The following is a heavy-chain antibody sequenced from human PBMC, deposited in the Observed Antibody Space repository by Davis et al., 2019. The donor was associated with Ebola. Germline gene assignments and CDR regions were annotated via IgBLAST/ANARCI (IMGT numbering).Heavy chain of an antibody. CDR1: GDSISNYY. V-gene: IGHV4-59*01. CDR3: ARVLWSGYSLDALDL. Sequence: PSETLSLSCTISGDSISNYYLSWIRQPPGKGLEWIALIYHLGTTNYNPSLKSRVTISLDTSKNQFSLKLRSVTAGDTAVYYCARVLWSGYSLDALDLWGQGTLVPVSS. D-gene: IGHD3-3*01. J-gene: IGHJ3*01. CDR2: IYHLGTT.